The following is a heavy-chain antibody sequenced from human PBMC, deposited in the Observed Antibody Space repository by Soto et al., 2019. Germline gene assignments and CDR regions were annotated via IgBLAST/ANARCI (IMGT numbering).Heavy chain of an antibody. D-gene: IGHD5-12*01. CDR2: IYYRGST. J-gene: IGHJ3*02. CDR1: GGSISTYY. Sequence: QVQLQESGPGLVKPSETLSLTCTVSGGSISTYYWSWIRQPPGKGLEWVGYIYYRGSTNYNPSLKSLVTISVDTSKNQFSLKLTSVTPADTAVYYCARDLGGYDYAFDIWGQGTMVTVSS. CDR3: ARDLGGYDYAFDI. V-gene: IGHV4-59*01.